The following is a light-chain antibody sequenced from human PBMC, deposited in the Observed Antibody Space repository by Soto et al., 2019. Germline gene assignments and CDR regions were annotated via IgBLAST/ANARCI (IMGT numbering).Light chain of an antibody. CDR3: QQYNSYWT. Sequence: DIQMTQSPSDMSASVGDRVTITCRASQSLSSWLAWYQLKPGKAPKLLIYDASSLESGVPSRFSGSGSGTEFTLTISSLQPDDFATYYCQQYNSYWTFGQGTKVDIK. V-gene: IGKV1-5*01. CDR1: QSLSSW. CDR2: DAS. J-gene: IGKJ1*01.